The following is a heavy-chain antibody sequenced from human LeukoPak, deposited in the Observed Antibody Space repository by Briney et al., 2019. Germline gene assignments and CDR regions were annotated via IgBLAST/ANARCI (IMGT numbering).Heavy chain of an antibody. D-gene: IGHD3-22*01. V-gene: IGHV4-34*01. CDR1: GGSFSGYY. J-gene: IGHJ4*02. Sequence: KSSETLSLTCAVYGGSFSGYYWSWIRQPPGKGLEWIGEINHSGSTNYNPSLKSRVTISVDTSKNQFSLKLSSVTAADTALYYCSRRPGYYDSSGQSLSFDYWGQGTLVTVSS. CDR2: INHSGST. CDR3: SRRPGYYDSSGQSLSFDY.